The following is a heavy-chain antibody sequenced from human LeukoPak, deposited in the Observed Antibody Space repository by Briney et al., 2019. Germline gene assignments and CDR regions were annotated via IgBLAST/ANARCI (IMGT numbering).Heavy chain of an antibody. V-gene: IGHV3-7*01. Sequence: GGSLRLSCAASGFTLSSYWMNWVRQAPGKGLEWVAHIDPDGRDTYYVDSVKGRFTISRDNAQNSMYLQMNSLRVEDTAVYYCTSWGDTTAEYFQRWGQGTLVTVSS. J-gene: IGHJ1*01. CDR3: TSWGDTTAEYFQR. D-gene: IGHD2-21*02. CDR1: GFTLSSYW. CDR2: IDPDGRDT.